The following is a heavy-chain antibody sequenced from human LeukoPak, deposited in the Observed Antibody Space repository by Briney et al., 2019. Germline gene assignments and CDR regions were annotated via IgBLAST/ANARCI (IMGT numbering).Heavy chain of an antibody. D-gene: IGHD1-1*01. CDR1: GFTFSSNW. V-gene: IGHV3-7*01. J-gene: IGHJ4*02. Sequence: GGSLRLSCTASGFTFSSNWMSWVRQAPGKGLEWVASIKQDGSEKNYVDSVKGRFTISRDNAKNSLYLQMNSLRAEDTAVYYCATDRDWTLLDYWGQGTLVTVSS. CDR3: ATDRDWTLLDY. CDR2: IKQDGSEK.